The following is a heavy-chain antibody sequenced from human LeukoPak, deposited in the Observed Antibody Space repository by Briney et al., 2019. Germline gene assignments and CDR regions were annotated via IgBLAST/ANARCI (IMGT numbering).Heavy chain of an antibody. D-gene: IGHD2-2*01. V-gene: IGHV4-34*01. CDR3: ARHSGYCSSTSCPNWFDP. CDR2: INHSGST. Sequence: SETLSLTCAVYGGSFSGYYWSWIRQPPGKGLEWIGEINHSGSTNYNPSLKSRVTISVDTSKNQFSLKLSSVTAADTAVYYCARHSGYCSSTSCPNWFDPWGQGTLVTVSS. J-gene: IGHJ5*02. CDR1: GGSFSGYY.